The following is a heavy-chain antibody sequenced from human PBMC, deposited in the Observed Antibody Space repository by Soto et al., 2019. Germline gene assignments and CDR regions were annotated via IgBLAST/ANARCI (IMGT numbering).Heavy chain of an antibody. CDR2: IYYSGST. D-gene: IGHD5-18*01. CDR3: ARNARIQLWSYYYYYGMDV. J-gene: IGHJ6*02. Sequence: ETLSLTCTVSGGSVSSGSYYWSWIRQPPGKGLEWIGYIYYSGSTNYNPSLKSRVTISVDTSKNQFSLKLSSVTAADTAVYYCARNARIQLWSYYYYYGMDVWGQGTTVTVSS. CDR1: GGSVSSGSYY. V-gene: IGHV4-61*01.